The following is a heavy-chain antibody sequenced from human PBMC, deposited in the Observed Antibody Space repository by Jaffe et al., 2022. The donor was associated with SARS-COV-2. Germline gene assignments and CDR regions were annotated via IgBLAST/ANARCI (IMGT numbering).Heavy chain of an antibody. CDR3: AREKAGGYSSSWFSLDY. D-gene: IGHD6-13*01. CDR2: FYSSGST. V-gene: IGHV4-4*07. CDR1: GGSISSSY. J-gene: IGHJ4*02. Sequence: QVQLQESGPGLVKPSETLSLTCTVSGGSISSSYWSWIRQSAGKGLEWIGRFYSSGSTNYNPSLKSRVTMSVDTTKNHFSLKLTSVTAADTAVYYCAREKAGGYSSSWFSLDYWGQGTLVTVSS.